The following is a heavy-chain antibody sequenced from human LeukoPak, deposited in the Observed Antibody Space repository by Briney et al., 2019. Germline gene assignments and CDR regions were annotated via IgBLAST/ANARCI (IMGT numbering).Heavy chain of an antibody. V-gene: IGHV3-30*02. J-gene: IGHJ4*02. CDR2: IRYDGSNK. D-gene: IGHD2-21*02. Sequence: GGSLRLSCAASGFTFSSYGMHWVRQAPGKGLEWVAFIRYDGSNKYYADSVKGRFTISRDNSKNTLYLQMNSLRAEDTAVYYCAKDPQVVVTAIPGYFDYWGQGTLVTVSS. CDR1: GFTFSSYG. CDR3: AKDPQVVVTAIPGYFDY.